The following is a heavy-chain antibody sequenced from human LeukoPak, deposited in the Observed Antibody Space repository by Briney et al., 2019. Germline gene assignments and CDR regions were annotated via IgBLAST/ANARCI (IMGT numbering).Heavy chain of an antibody. D-gene: IGHD3-10*01. CDR1: GGSISSSSYY. J-gene: IGHJ6*03. CDR3: ARGRREKYYYGSGSYTYYMDV. V-gene: IGHV4-39*07. Sequence: SDTLSLTCTVSGGSISSSSYYWGWIRQPPGKGLEWTGSIYYSGSTYYNPSLKSRVTISVDTSKNQSSLKLSSVTAADTAVYYCARGRREKYYYGSGSYTYYMDVWGKGTTVTVSS. CDR2: IYYSGST.